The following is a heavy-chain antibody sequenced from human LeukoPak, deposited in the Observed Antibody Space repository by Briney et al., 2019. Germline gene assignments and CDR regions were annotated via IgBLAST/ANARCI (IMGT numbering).Heavy chain of an antibody. CDR3: ARALRGDSSGYYLDY. D-gene: IGHD3-22*01. CDR2: IIPIFGTA. J-gene: IGHJ4*02. Sequence: ASVKVSCKASGGTFSNYAISWVRQAPGQGLEWMGGIIPIFGTANYAQKFQGRVTITTDESTSTAYMELSSLRSEDTAVYYCARALRGDSSGYYLDYWGQGTLVTVSS. CDR1: GGTFSNYA. V-gene: IGHV1-69*05.